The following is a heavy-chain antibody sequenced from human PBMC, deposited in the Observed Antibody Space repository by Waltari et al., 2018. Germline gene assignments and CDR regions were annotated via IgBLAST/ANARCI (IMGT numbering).Heavy chain of an antibody. J-gene: IGHJ6*03. Sequence: EVQLVESGGGLVQPGGSLRLSCAASGFTFSSYAMPWVRQAPGKGLEYVSAISSNGGSTYYANSVKGRFTISRDNSKNTLYLQMGSLRAEDMAVYYCARAVYYYMDVWGKGTTVTVSS. V-gene: IGHV3-64*01. CDR2: ISSNGGST. CDR3: ARAVYYYMDV. CDR1: GFTFSSYA.